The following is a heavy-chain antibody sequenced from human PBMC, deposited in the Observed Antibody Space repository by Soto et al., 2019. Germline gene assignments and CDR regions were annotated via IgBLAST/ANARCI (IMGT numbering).Heavy chain of an antibody. CDR3: ARVRQYCSATSCYLDP. J-gene: IGHJ5*02. Sequence: SETLSLTCAVSGDSISSSNWWPWVRQPPGKGLEWIGEIHHSGTTNYNPSLKSRVAISVDRSKNQFSLKLNSVTAADTAVYYCARVRQYCSATSCYLDPWGQGTLVTVSS. V-gene: IGHV4-4*02. CDR1: GDSISSSNW. D-gene: IGHD2-2*01. CDR2: IHHSGTT.